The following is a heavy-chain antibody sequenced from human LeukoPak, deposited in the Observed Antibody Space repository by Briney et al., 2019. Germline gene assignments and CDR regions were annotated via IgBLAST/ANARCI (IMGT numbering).Heavy chain of an antibody. Sequence: ASVKVSCTASGYTFTSYDINWVRQATGQGLEWMGWMNPNSGNTGYAQKFQGRVTMTRNTSISTAYMELSSLRSEDTAVYYCARVLYSSGWYRYYYYYYGMDVWGQGTTVTVSS. CDR1: GYTFTSYD. CDR2: MNPNSGNT. D-gene: IGHD6-19*01. CDR3: ARVLYSSGWYRYYYYYYGMDV. V-gene: IGHV1-8*01. J-gene: IGHJ6*02.